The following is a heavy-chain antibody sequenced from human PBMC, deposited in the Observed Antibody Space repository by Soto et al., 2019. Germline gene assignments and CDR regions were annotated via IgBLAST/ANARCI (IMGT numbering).Heavy chain of an antibody. CDR1: GFTFSNYG. CDR3: AKAPSSDCNSGACSLRS. V-gene: IGHV3-23*01. J-gene: IGHJ5*02. CDR2: SISGGNT. D-gene: IGHD2-21*01. Sequence: EVQLLESGGGLVQPGGSRRLSCAASGFTFSNYGMSWVRQAPGKGLEWVSSISGGNTFYAGSVKGRFTISRDNSKNTLYLQMNSLTAEDTAVYYCAKAPSSDCNSGACSLRSWGQGTLVTVSS.